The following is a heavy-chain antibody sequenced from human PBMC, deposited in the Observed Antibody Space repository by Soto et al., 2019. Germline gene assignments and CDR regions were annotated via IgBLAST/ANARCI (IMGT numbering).Heavy chain of an antibody. J-gene: IGHJ4*02. CDR3: ARQNSGWSYYFDY. D-gene: IGHD6-19*01. V-gene: IGHV3-30-3*01. Sequence: QVQLVESGGGVVQPGRSLRLSCAASGFTFSNYVMHWVRQAPGKGLEWVAVISSDGSTKYYTGSMKGRFTISRDNSKDTLYLQRNNLRAGDAAVYYCARQNSGWSYYFDYWGQGTLVTVSS. CDR1: GFTFSNYV. CDR2: ISSDGSTK.